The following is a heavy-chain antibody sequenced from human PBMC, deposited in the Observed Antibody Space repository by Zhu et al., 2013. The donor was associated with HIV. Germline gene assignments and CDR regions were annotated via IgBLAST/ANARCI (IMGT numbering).Heavy chain of an antibody. CDR1: GGTFSSYT. Sequence: QVQLVQSGAEVKKPGSSVKVSCKASGGTFSSYTISWVRQAPGQGLEWMGRIIPILGIANYAQKFQGRVTITADKSTSTAYMELSSLRSEDTAVYYCARARSPPPLYSYGEKGGRYGMDVWGQGTTVTVSS. CDR2: IIPILGIA. V-gene: IGHV1-69*02. D-gene: IGHD5-18*01. J-gene: IGHJ6*02. CDR3: ARARSPPPLYSYGEKGGRYGMDV.